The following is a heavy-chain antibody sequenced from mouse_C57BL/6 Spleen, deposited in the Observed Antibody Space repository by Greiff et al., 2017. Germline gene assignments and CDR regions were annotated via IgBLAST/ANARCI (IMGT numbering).Heavy chain of an antibody. V-gene: IGHV1-85*01. J-gene: IGHJ4*01. Sequence: VQLQQSGPELVKPGASVKLSCKASGYTFTSYDINWVKQRPGQGLEWIGWIYPRDGSTTYNEKFKGKATLTVDTSSSTAYMELHSLTSEDSAVYFCARGIYYAMDYWGQGTSVTVSS. CDR2: IYPRDGST. CDR1: GYTFTSYD. CDR3: ARGIYYAMDY.